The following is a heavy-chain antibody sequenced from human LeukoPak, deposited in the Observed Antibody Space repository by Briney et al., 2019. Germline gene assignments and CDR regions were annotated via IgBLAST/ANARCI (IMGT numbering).Heavy chain of an antibody. Sequence: GASVKVSCKASGYTFTRYAMNWVRQAPGQGLEWMGWINTNTRNPTYAQGFTGRVVFSLDTSVSTAYLQISSLKAEDTAVYYCAREGVAVAGKRPQPKNPGTNWFDPWGQGTLVTVSS. V-gene: IGHV7-4-1*02. CDR2: INTNTRNP. D-gene: IGHD6-19*01. J-gene: IGHJ5*02. CDR3: AREGVAVAGKRPQPKNPGTNWFDP. CDR1: GYTFTRYA.